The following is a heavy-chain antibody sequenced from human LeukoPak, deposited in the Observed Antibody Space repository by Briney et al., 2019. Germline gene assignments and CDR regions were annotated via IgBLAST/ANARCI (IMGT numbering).Heavy chain of an antibody. CDR2: ISGSGTGT. CDR1: GFTFANYA. CDR3: AKDRPSQHGAGSYGDN. D-gene: IGHD3-10*01. J-gene: IGHJ4*02. Sequence: GGSLRLSCAASGFTFANYALSWVRQAPGKGLEWVSAISGSGTGTYYADSVKGRFTIPRDNAKNMVHLQMSRLRAEDTAVYYCAKDRPSQHGAGSYGDNWGQGTLVSVSS. V-gene: IGHV3-23*01.